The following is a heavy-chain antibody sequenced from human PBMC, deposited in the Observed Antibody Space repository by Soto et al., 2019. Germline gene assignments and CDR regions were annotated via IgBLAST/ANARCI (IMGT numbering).Heavy chain of an antibody. V-gene: IGHV4-39*07. CDR1: GYSVTSSDYY. CDR2: MFYSGLT. Sequence: PSETLSLTCSVSGYSVTSSDYYWAWIRQPPGKGLEWIGSMFYSGLTYYNPSLKSRVTLSVDTSKNQFSVRLNSVTAADTAVYYCARGGAAAGNYYYYYGMDVWGQGTTVTVSS. CDR3: ARGGAAAGNYYYYYGMDV. J-gene: IGHJ6*02. D-gene: IGHD6-13*01.